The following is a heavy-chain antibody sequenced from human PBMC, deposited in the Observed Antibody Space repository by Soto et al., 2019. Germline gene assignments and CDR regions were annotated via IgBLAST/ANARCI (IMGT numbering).Heavy chain of an antibody. J-gene: IGHJ3*02. Sequence: GGSLRLSCAASGFIFRNYAMSWVRQAPGKGLEWVSGISASGGSTYYSDSVKGRFTISSDNSKNTLYLQMNSLRVEDTAIYYCPKDHNGDYVGGFDMWGQGTMVTVSS. CDR3: PKDHNGDYVGGFDM. CDR2: ISASGGST. D-gene: IGHD4-17*01. V-gene: IGHV3-23*01. CDR1: GFIFRNYA.